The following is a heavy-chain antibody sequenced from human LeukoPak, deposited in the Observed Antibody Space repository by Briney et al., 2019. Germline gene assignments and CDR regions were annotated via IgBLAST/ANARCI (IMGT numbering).Heavy chain of an antibody. D-gene: IGHD4-23*01. CDR1: GFTFSSYG. V-gene: IGHV3-30*18. Sequence: GGSLRLSCAASGFTFSSYGMHWVRQAPGKGLEWVAVISYDGSNKYYADSVKGRFTISRDNSKNTLYLQMNSLRAEDTAVYYCANDYGGNLRDAFDIWGQGTMVTVSS. CDR3: ANDYGGNLRDAFDI. J-gene: IGHJ3*02. CDR2: ISYDGSNK.